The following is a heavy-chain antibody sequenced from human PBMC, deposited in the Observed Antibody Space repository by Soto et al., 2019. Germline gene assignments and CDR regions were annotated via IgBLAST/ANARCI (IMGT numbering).Heavy chain of an antibody. J-gene: IGHJ6*02. Sequence: SETLSLTCNVSGDSINSGNYYWTWIRQPPGKGLEWIGYIYYSGSTYYNPSLRSRLTISVDTSKNQFSLKLSSVIAADTAVYCCARLGPTTVPTSYFTGNYNGMDVWGQGTTVTVSS. D-gene: IGHD4-17*01. CDR2: IYYSGST. CDR1: GDSINSGNYY. V-gene: IGHV4-30-4*01. CDR3: ARLGPTTVPTSYFTGNYNGMDV.